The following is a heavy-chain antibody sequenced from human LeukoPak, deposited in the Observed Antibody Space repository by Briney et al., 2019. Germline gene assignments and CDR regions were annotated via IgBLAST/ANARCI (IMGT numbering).Heavy chain of an antibody. CDR1: GFTFSSYG. V-gene: IGHV3-30*02. J-gene: IGHJ4*02. D-gene: IGHD5-12*01. CDR2: IRHDGSNK. CDR3: AKSIQWLRSKLRYYFDY. Sequence: PGGSLRLSCAASGFTFSSYGMHWVRQAPGKGLEWVAFIRHDGSNKYYADSVKGRFTISRDNSKNTLYLQMNSLRAEDTAVYYCAKSIQWLRSKLRYYFDYWGQGTLVTVSS.